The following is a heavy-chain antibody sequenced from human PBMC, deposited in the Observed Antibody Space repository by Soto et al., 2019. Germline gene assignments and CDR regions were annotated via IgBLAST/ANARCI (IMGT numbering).Heavy chain of an antibody. Sequence: EVQLLESGGGLVQPGGSLRLSCAASGFTFSSYAMSWVRQAPGKGLEWVSAISGSGGSTHYADSVKGRFTISRDNSKNTLYLQMNSLGAEDTAVYYCAKNSRYSSSSAFDYWGQGTLVTVSS. D-gene: IGHD6-6*01. CDR2: ISGSGGST. J-gene: IGHJ4*02. CDR1: GFTFSSYA. V-gene: IGHV3-23*01. CDR3: AKNSRYSSSSAFDY.